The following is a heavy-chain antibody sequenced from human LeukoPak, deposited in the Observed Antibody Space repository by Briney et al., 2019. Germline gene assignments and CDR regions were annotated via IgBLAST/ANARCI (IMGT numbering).Heavy chain of an antibody. CDR3: ARQGRYSGIHTDY. CDR2: IIPILGIA. J-gene: IGHJ4*02. V-gene: IGHV1-69*10. D-gene: IGHD3-9*01. Sequence: EASVKVSCKASGGTFSSYAISWVRQAPRQGLEWMGGIIPILGIANYAQKFQGRVTITADKSTSTAYMELSSLRSEDTAVYYCARQGRYSGIHTDYWGQGTLVTVSS. CDR1: GGTFSSYA.